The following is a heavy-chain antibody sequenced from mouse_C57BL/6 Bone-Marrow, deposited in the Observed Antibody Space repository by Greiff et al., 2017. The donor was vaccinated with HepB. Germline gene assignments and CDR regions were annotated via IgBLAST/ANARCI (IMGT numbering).Heavy chain of an antibody. J-gene: IGHJ1*03. D-gene: IGHD1-1*01. CDR1: GYTFTDYY. Sequence: QVQLKQSGPELVKPGASVKISCKASGYTFTDYYINWVKQRPGQGLEWIGWIYPGSGNTKYNEKFKGKATLTVDTSSSTAYMQLSSLTSEDSAVYFCARSPYYGSSYVGWYFDVWGTGTTVTVSS. CDR3: ARSPYYGSSYVGWYFDV. CDR2: IYPGSGNT. V-gene: IGHV1-84*01.